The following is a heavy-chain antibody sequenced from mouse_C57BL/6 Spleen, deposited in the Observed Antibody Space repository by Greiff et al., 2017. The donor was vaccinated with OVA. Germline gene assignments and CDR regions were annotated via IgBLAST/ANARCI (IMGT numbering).Heavy chain of an antibody. CDR3: TREGIYYDYDPFAY. Sequence: EVQLVESGEGLVKPGGSLKLSCAASGFTFSSYAMSWVRQTPEKRLEWVAYISSGGDYIYYADTVKGRFTISRDNARNTLYLQMSSLKSEDTAMYYCTREGIYYDYDPFAYWGQGTLVTVSA. J-gene: IGHJ3*01. CDR2: ISSGGDYI. D-gene: IGHD2-4*01. V-gene: IGHV5-9-1*02. CDR1: GFTFSSYA.